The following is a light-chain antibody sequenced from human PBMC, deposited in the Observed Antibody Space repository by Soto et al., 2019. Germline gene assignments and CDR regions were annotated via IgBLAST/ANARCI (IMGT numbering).Light chain of an antibody. CDR1: NTDLGVYGY. CDR2: DVN. V-gene: IGLV2-14*01. CDR3: SSYAGSSNV. J-gene: IGLJ1*01. Sequence: QSALAQPASVSVSFGQSITISCSGPNTDLGVYGYVSWYQHHPGKAPKLLIYDVNNRPSGISDRFSGSKSGNTASLTVSGLQAEDEADYYCSSYAGSSNVFGTGTKVTVL.